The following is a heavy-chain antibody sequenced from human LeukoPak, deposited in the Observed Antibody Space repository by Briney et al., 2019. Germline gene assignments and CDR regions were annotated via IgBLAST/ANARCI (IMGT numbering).Heavy chain of an antibody. CDR2: IYYSANT. CDR1: GGSISSYY. CDR3: AQTGYDSSGYYERDAFDI. Sequence: SETLSLTCTVSGGSISSYYWGWIRQSPEKGLEWIGSIYYSANTYYNPSLKSRVTISVDTSKNQFSLRLSSVTAADTAVYYCAQTGYDSSGYYERDAFDIWGQGTMVTVSS. V-gene: IGHV4-59*04. J-gene: IGHJ3*02. D-gene: IGHD3-22*01.